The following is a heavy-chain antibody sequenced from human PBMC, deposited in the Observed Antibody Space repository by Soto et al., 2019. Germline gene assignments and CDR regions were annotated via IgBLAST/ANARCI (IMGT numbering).Heavy chain of an antibody. D-gene: IGHD4-17*01. CDR2: INSDGSST. Sequence: GGSLRLSCAASGFTFSSYWMHWVRQAPGKGLVWVSRINSDGSSTSYADSVKGRFTISRDNAKNTLYLQMNSLRAEDTAVYYCARGAPDYGDYVNYWGQGTLVTVS. V-gene: IGHV3-74*01. CDR3: ARGAPDYGDYVNY. J-gene: IGHJ4*02. CDR1: GFTFSSYW.